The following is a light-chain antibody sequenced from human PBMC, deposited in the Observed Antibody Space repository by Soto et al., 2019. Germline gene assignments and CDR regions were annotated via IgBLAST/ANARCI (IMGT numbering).Light chain of an antibody. CDR2: STS. CDR3: QQSYSTPWT. V-gene: IGKV1-39*01. J-gene: IGKJ1*01. Sequence: DIQMTHSPSSLSASVGDRVTITCRASQSISYYLNWYQQKQGRAPRLLIYSTSTLQSGVPSKFSGSASGTDFTLTISSLQPEDFATYYCQQSYSTPWTVGQGTKVDIK. CDR1: QSISYY.